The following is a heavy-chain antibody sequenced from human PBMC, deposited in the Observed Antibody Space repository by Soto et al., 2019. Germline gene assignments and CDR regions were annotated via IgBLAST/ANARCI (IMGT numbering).Heavy chain of an antibody. Sequence: QITLKESGPTLVKPTQTLTLTCTFSGFSLTTRGKGVGWIRQPPGKALEWLALIYWDDDKRYRPSLKSRLTNTKDYSRNHVVVTMTNMDPVDTATYYCALRQVPTSDPGWFDPWGQGTLVTVSS. CDR1: GFSLTTRGKG. V-gene: IGHV2-5*02. D-gene: IGHD2-2*01. J-gene: IGHJ5*02. CDR2: IYWDDDK. CDR3: ALRQVPTSDPGWFDP.